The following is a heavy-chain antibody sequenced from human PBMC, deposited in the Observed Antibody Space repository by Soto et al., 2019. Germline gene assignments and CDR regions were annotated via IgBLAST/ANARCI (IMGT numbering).Heavy chain of an antibody. D-gene: IGHD2-15*01. V-gene: IGHV3-15*01. CDR3: CVVKRRDQYSTSGYWFDP. CDR2: IKSKADGETK. Sequence: GGSLRLSCAASGFTFSHAWMSWVRQAPGKGLEWVGRIKSKADGETKDYGAPVRGRFTISRDDSKDTLYLQMNSLRIEDTAVYYCCVVKRRDQYSTSGYWFDPWGPGTLVTVSS. CDR1: GFTFSHAW. J-gene: IGHJ5*02.